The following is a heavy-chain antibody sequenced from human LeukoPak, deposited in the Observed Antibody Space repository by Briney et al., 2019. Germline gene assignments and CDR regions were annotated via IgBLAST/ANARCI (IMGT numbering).Heavy chain of an antibody. CDR1: GFTFSNYG. Sequence: GGSLRLSCAASGFTFSNYGMHWVRQAPGKGLEWVAVISYDGSNKYYADSVKGRFTISRDNSKNTLYLQMNSLRAEDTAVYYCARDRDDILTGFYYYGMDVWGQGTTVTVSS. D-gene: IGHD3-9*01. CDR2: ISYDGSNK. V-gene: IGHV3-30*03. CDR3: ARDRDDILTGFYYYGMDV. J-gene: IGHJ6*02.